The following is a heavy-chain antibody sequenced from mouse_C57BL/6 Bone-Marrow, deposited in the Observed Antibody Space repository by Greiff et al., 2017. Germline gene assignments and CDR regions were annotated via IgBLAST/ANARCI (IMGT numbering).Heavy chain of an antibody. J-gene: IGHJ1*03. Sequence: VQLQQSGAELARPGASVKLSCKASGYTFTSYGISWVKQRTGQGLEWIGEIYPRSGNTYYNEKFKGKATLTADKSSSTAYMELRSLTSEDSAVYFCARVYGSINWYFDVWGTGTTVTVSS. CDR1: GYTFTSYG. D-gene: IGHD1-1*01. V-gene: IGHV1-81*01. CDR3: ARVYGSINWYFDV. CDR2: IYPRSGNT.